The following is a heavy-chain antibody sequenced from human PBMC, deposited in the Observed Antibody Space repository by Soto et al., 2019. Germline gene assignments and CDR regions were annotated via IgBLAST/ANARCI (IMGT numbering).Heavy chain of an antibody. CDR1: GYTFTSYG. J-gene: IGHJ6*02. V-gene: IGHV1-18*04. CDR3: ARDRDIVVVPAAISKYYYGMDV. CDR2: ISAYNGNT. Sequence: QVQLVQSGAEVKKPGASVKVSCKASGYTFTSYGISWVRQAPGQGLEWMGWISAYNGNTNYAQKLQGRVTMTTDTSTSTAYMGLRSLRSDDTAVYYCARDRDIVVVPAAISKYYYGMDVWGQGTTVTVS. D-gene: IGHD2-2*02.